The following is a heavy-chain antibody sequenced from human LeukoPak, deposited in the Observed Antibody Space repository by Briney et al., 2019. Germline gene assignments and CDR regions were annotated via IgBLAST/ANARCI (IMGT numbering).Heavy chain of an antibody. CDR1: GGSISSGGYY. Sequence: SETLSLTCTVSGGSISSGGYYWSWIRQHPGKGLEWIGYIYYSGSTYYNPSLKSRVTISVDTSKNQFSLKLSSVTAADTAVYYCARDVSAKYCSGGSRYSNWFDPWGQGTLVTVSS. D-gene: IGHD2-15*01. CDR3: ARDVSAKYCSGGSRYSNWFDP. CDR2: IYYSGST. J-gene: IGHJ5*02. V-gene: IGHV4-31*03.